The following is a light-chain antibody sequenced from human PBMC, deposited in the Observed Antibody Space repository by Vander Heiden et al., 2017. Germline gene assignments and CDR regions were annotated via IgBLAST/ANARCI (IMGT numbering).Light chain of an antibody. Sequence: QSVLTQPPSASGTPGQRVTMSCSGSSSNLGSSTVDWYQQLPGTATKLLIYNNTQRPSGVPDRFSGSKSGTSASLAISGLQSEDEADHYCAAWDDSLNGYVFGTGTKVTVL. CDR1: SSNLGSST. J-gene: IGLJ1*01. CDR2: NNT. V-gene: IGLV1-44*01. CDR3: AAWDDSLNGYV.